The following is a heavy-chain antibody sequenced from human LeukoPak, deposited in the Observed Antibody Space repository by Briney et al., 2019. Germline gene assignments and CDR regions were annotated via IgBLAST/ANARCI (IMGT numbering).Heavy chain of an antibody. J-gene: IGHJ4*02. V-gene: IGHV4-4*07. CDR2: IYISGST. CDR1: GGSISSYY. D-gene: IGHD1-1*01. CDR3: ARDRGTWNDDGFDY. Sequence: SETLSLTCTVSGGSISSYYWSWIRQPAGKGLEWIGRIYISGSTNYNPSLKSRVTMSVDTSKNQFSLKLSSVTAADTAVYYCARDRGTWNDDGFDYWGQGTLATVSS.